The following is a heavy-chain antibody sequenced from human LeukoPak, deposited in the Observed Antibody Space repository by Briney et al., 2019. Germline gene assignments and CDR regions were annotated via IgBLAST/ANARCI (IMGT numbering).Heavy chain of an antibody. CDR1: GFTFSSYS. V-gene: IGHV3-21*01. D-gene: IGHD5-12*01. CDR3: ARDQGDVDIVATITFDY. J-gene: IGHJ4*02. Sequence: PGGSLRLSCAASGFTFSSYSINWVRQAPGKGLEWVSSISSSSSYIYYADSVKGRFTISRDNAKNSLYLQMNSLRAEDTAVYYCARDQGDVDIVATITFDYWGQGTLVTVSS. CDR2: ISSSSSYI.